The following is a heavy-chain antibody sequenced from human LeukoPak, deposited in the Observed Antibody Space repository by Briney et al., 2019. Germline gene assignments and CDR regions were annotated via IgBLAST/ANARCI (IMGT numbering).Heavy chain of an antibody. Sequence: GGSLRLSCAASGFTFSSYWMSWVRQAPGKGLEWVANIKQGGSEKYYVDSVKGRFTISRDNAKNSLYLQMNSLRAEDTAVYYCARWSYSSGWTGHFDYWGQGTLVTVSS. CDR1: GFTFSSYW. CDR2: IKQGGSEK. CDR3: ARWSYSSGWTGHFDY. D-gene: IGHD6-19*01. J-gene: IGHJ4*02. V-gene: IGHV3-7*01.